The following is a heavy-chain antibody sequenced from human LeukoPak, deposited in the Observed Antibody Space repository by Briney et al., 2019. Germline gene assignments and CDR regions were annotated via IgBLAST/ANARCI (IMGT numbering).Heavy chain of an antibody. D-gene: IGHD1-26*01. V-gene: IGHV3-30*18. Sequence: PGGSLRLSCAASGFTFSSYGMHWVRQAPGKGLEWVAVISYDGSNKYYADSVKGRFIISRDNSENTLYLQMNSLTAEDTAVYYCAKRMSGSYYPEYWGQGTLVTVSS. CDR3: AKRMSGSYYPEY. CDR2: ISYDGSNK. CDR1: GFTFSSYG. J-gene: IGHJ4*02.